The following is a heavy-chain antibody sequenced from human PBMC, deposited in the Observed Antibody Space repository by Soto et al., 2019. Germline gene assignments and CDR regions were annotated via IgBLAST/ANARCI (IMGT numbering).Heavy chain of an antibody. J-gene: IGHJ4*02. V-gene: IGHV3-23*01. CDR3: AKPRGEHTGTSPTPFDY. D-gene: IGHD1-7*01. CDR2: ISGSGGST. CDR1: GFTFSSYA. Sequence: PGGSLRLSCAASGFTFSSYAMSWVRQAPGKGLEWVSAISGSGGSTYYADSVKGRFTISRDNSKNTLYLQMNSLRAEDTAVYYCAKPRGEHTGTSPTPFDYWGQGTLVTVSS.